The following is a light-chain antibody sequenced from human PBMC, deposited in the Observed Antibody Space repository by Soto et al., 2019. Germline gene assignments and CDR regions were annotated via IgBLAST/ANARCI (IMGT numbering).Light chain of an antibody. Sequence: QSVLTQPVSVSGSPGQSITVSCTGTIDDVGAYNYVSWYQQRPGSAPQLIIYDVNNRPSGSSHRFSGSKSVRTAFLTISGLQSDEEATYFCSSYTSAYRYRLVFGTGTKVTVL. CDR1: IDDVGAYNY. J-gene: IGLJ1*01. CDR2: DVN. CDR3: SSYTSAYRYRLV. V-gene: IGLV2-14*03.